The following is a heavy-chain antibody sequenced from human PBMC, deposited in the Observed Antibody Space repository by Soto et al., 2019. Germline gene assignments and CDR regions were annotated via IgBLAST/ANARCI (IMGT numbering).Heavy chain of an antibody. CDR2: ISGSGGST. J-gene: IGHJ4*02. V-gene: IGHV3-23*01. CDR3: AKSHRPRITGTPDY. D-gene: IGHD1-7*01. Sequence: GSLGLSCATSGFTFSSYAMSWVRQAPGKGLEWVSAISGSGGSTYYADSVKGRFTISRDNSKNTLYLQMNSLRAEDTAVYYCAKSHRPRITGTPDYWGQGTLVTVSS. CDR1: GFTFSSYA.